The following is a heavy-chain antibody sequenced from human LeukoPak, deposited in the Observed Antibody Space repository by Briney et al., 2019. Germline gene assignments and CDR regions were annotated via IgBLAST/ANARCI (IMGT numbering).Heavy chain of an antibody. D-gene: IGHD2-2*01. V-gene: IGHV3-49*04. J-gene: IGHJ1*01. CDR1: GFIFGDYA. CDR3: TRAAKYQLLRRTAEYLQH. CDR2: IRSKAYGGTT. Sequence: TGRSLRLSCTASGFIFGDYAMSWVRQAPGKGLEWVDFIRSKAYGGTTEYAASVKGRFTISRDDSKSIVYLQMTTLKTEDTAVYYCTRAAKYQLLRRTAEYLQHWGQGTLVTVSS.